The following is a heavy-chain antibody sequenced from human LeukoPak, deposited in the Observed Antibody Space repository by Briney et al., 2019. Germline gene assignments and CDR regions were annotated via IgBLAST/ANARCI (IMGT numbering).Heavy chain of an antibody. Sequence: GGSLRLSCAASGFTFSSYTMNWVRQAPGKGLEWVSSISSSNSYIYYADSVKGRFSISRDNAKNSLYLQMNSVRAEDTAVYYCVRDSGSSYGYYFLHWGQSTLVTVSS. CDR1: GFTFSSYT. J-gene: IGHJ1*01. V-gene: IGHV3-21*01. D-gene: IGHD1-26*01. CDR3: VRDSGSSYGYYFLH. CDR2: ISSSNSYI.